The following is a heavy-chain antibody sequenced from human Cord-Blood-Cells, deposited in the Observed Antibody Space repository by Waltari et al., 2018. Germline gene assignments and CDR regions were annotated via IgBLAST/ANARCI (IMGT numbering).Heavy chain of an antibody. V-gene: IGHV1-69*12. CDR1: GGTFRSYS. CDR2: IIPIFGTA. D-gene: IGHD5-12*01. J-gene: IGHJ4*02. Sequence: QVQLVQSGAEVKKPGSSVKVPCKASGGTFRSYSISWVRPAPGPGLEWMGGIIPIFGTANYAQKFQGRVTITADESTSTAYMELSSLRSEDTAVYYCASCPTREINSGYDYYFDYWGQGTLVTVSS. CDR3: ASCPTREINSGYDYYFDY.